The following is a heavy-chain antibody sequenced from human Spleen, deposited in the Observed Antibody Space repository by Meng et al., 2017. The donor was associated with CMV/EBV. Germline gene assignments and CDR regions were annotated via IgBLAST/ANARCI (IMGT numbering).Heavy chain of an antibody. J-gene: IGHJ3*02. V-gene: IGHV3-30*02. CDR2: IRYDGSNK. CDR1: GFTFSNYA. Sequence: GGSLRLSCATSGFTFSNYAMHWVRQAPGKGLEWVAFIRYDGSNKYYADSVKGRFTISRDNSKNTLYLQMNSLRAEDTAVYYCAKEALRSSTSTDAFDIWGQGTMVTVSS. CDR3: AKEALRSSTSTDAFDI. D-gene: IGHD2-2*01.